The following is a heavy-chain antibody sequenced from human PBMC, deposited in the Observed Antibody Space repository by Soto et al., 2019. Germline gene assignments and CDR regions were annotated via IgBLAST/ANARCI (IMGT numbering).Heavy chain of an antibody. CDR3: ACQDDQYPGRTSNQISY. D-gene: IGHD2-2*01. V-gene: IGHV3-33*01. J-gene: IGHJ4*02. Sequence: GGSLRLSCTASGFTFSNFGMHWVRQAPGKGLEGAALIWYDGYNKFYADSVKGRFTISRDNSKNTLYLQMDSPRDEDTAVYYCACQDDQYPGRTSNQISYWGQGTLVTVSS. CDR1: GFTFSNFG. CDR2: IWYDGYNK.